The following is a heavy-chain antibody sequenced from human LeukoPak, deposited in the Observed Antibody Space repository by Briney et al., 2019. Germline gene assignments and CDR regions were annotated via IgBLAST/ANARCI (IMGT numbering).Heavy chain of an antibody. J-gene: IGHJ5*02. Sequence: SVKVSCKASGGTFSIYAISWVRQAPGQGLEWMGGIIPIFGTANYAQKFQGRVTITADESTSTAYMELSSLRSEDTAVYYCASLAPRYCSSTSCLSDPWGQGTLVTVSS. V-gene: IGHV1-69*13. D-gene: IGHD2-2*01. CDR1: GGTFSIYA. CDR2: IIPIFGTA. CDR3: ASLAPRYCSSTSCLSDP.